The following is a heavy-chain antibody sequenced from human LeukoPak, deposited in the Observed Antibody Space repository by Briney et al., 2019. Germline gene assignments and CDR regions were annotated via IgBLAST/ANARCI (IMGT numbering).Heavy chain of an antibody. CDR3: ASPITMVRGVLHN. D-gene: IGHD3-10*01. CDR2: ISGSGGST. CDR1: GFTFSSYA. J-gene: IGHJ4*02. Sequence: PGGSLRLSCAASGFTFSSYAMSWVRQAPGKGLEWVSAISGSGGSTYYADSVKGRFTISRDNAKNSLYLQMNSLRAEDTAVYYCASPITMVRGVLHNWGQGTLVTVSS. V-gene: IGHV3-23*01.